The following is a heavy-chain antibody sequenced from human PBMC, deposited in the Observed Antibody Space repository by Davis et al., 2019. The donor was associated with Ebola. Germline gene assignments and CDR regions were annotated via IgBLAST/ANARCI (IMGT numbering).Heavy chain of an antibody. CDR2: ISGSGSDT. Sequence: PGGSLRLSCAGSGFIFSAYSMAWVRQAPGKGLEWVSSISGSGSDTSHADSVKGRFSISRDNSKNTLYLQMNSLHQGPIGLPPGTLLQEHLWG. J-gene: IGHJ6*01. CDR1: GFIFSAYS. CDR3: TLLQEHL. V-gene: IGHV3-23*01.